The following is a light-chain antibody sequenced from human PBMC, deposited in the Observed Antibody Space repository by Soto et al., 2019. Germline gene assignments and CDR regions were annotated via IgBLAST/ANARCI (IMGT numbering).Light chain of an antibody. V-gene: IGLV2-8*01. CDR2: EVT. CDR3: SPIAGGGNPVL. Sequence: QSALTQPPSASGSLGQSVTISCTGTSSDVGGYNYVSWQQQHPGKAPKLMIYEVTKRPSGVPDRFSGSKSGNTASLTVSGLQAEDEADYYCSPIAGGGNPVLFGGGTKLTDL. CDR1: SSDVGGYNY. J-gene: IGLJ2*01.